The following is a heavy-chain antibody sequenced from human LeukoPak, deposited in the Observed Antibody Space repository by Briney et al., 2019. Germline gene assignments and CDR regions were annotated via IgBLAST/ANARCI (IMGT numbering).Heavy chain of an antibody. CDR1: GYSISSGYY. CDR3: ARGRSLGGFGELLLLDY. V-gene: IGHV4-61*01. D-gene: IGHD3-10*01. J-gene: IGHJ4*02. CDR2: IYYSGST. Sequence: PSETLSLTCTVSGYSISSGYYWGWIRQPPGKGLEWIGYIYYSGSTNYNPSLKSRVTISVDTSKNQFSLKLSSVTAADTAVYYCARGRSLGGFGELLLLDYWGQGTLVTVSS.